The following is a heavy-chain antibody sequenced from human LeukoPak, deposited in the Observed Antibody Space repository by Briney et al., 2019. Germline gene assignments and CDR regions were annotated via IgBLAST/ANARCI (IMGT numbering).Heavy chain of an antibody. D-gene: IGHD6-19*01. CDR1: GFTFSDAW. CDR3: TKGYNSAWLLFDY. V-gene: IGHV3-15*01. CDR2: IKSKTYGETT. Sequence: GRTLRLSCAFSGFTFSDAWTRWVRQARGKGLEWLGRIKSKTYGETTEYAATVKDRITISRDDSKNTLYLQMNSQKTEDTAVYYCTKGYNSAWLLFDYWGQGTLVTVSS. J-gene: IGHJ4*02.